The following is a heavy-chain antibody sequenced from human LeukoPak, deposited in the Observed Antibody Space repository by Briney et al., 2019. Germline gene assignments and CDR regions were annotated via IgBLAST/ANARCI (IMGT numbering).Heavy chain of an antibody. Sequence: GGSLRLSCVASGFTFSDHYMDWVRQAPGKGLEWVGRSASKAYSYATAYAASVKGRFIISRDDSKNSLSLQMNSLKTEDTAVYYCARRPDCSGGICFVDSWGQGTLVTVSS. CDR2: SASKAYSYAT. V-gene: IGHV3-72*01. D-gene: IGHD2-15*01. CDR1: GFTFSDHY. CDR3: ARRPDCSGGICFVDS. J-gene: IGHJ4*02.